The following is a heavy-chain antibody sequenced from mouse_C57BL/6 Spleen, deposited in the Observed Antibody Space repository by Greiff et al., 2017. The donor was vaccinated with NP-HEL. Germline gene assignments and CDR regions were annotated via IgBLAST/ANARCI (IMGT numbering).Heavy chain of an antibody. CDR1: GYAFSSSW. Sequence: QVQLKESGPELVKPGASVKISCKASGYAFSSSWMNWVQQRPGKGLEWIGRIYPGDGDTNYNGKFKGKATLTADKSSSTAYMQLSSLTSEDSAVYFCARWDGSSSAWFAYWGQGTLVTVSA. V-gene: IGHV1-82*01. CDR3: ARWDGSSSAWFAY. J-gene: IGHJ3*01. D-gene: IGHD1-1*01. CDR2: IYPGDGDT.